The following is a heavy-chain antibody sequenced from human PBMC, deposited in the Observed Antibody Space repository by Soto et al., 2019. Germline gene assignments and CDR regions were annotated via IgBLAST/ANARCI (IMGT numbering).Heavy chain of an antibody. V-gene: IGHV1-69*13. CDR1: GGTFSSYA. CDR2: IIPIFGTA. CDR3: ARMSIAARPKYYYYYGMDV. J-gene: IGHJ6*02. D-gene: IGHD6-6*01. Sequence: SVKVSCKASGGTFSSYAISWVRQAPGQGLEWMGGIIPIFGTANYAQKFQGRVTITADESTSTAYMDLSSLRSEDTAVYYCARMSIAARPKYYYYYGMDVWGQGTTVTVSS.